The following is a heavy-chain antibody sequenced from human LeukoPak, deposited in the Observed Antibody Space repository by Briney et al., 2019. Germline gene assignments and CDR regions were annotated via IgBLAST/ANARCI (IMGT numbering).Heavy chain of an antibody. CDR3: ARDRRDGYNLLDY. Sequence: PGGSLRLSCAASGFTFSSYWMSWVRQAPGKGLEWVANIKQDESEKYYGDSVKGRFTISRDNAKNSLYLQMNSLRAEDTAVYYCARDRRDGYNLLDYCGQGTLVTVSS. CDR1: GFTFSSYW. D-gene: IGHD5-24*01. J-gene: IGHJ4*02. V-gene: IGHV3-7*01. CDR2: IKQDESEK.